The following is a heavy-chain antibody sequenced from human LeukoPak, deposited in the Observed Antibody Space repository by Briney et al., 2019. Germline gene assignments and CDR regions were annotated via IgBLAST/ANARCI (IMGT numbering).Heavy chain of an antibody. CDR1: GGSISSYY. Sequence: SETLSLTCTVSGGSISSYYWSWIRQPPGKGLEWIGYIYYSGSTNYNPSLKSRVTISVDTSKNQFSLKLSSVTAADTAVYYCARWSYYYDSSGYRSDAFDIWGQRTMVTVSS. V-gene: IGHV4-59*08. D-gene: IGHD3-22*01. J-gene: IGHJ3*02. CDR2: IYYSGST. CDR3: ARWSYYYDSSGYRSDAFDI.